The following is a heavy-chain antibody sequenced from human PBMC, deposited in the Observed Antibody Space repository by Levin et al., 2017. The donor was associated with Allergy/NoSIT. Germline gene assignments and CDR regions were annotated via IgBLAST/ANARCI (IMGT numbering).Heavy chain of an antibody. CDR3: ARHVWIYEGGSGSPDAFDI. Sequence: SQTLSLTCPVSGGSISSYYWSWIRQPPGKGLEWIGYIYYSGSTNYNPSLKSRVTISVDTSKNQFSLKLSSVTAADTAVYYCARHVWIYEGGSGSPDAFDIWGQGTMVTVSS. CDR2: IYYSGST. CDR1: GGSISSYY. D-gene: IGHD3-10*01. J-gene: IGHJ3*02. V-gene: IGHV4-59*08.